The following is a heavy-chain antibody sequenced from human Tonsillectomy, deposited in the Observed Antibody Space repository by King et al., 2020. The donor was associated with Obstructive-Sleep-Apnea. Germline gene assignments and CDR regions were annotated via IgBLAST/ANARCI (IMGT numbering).Heavy chain of an antibody. V-gene: IGHV4-31*03. Sequence: QLQESGPGLLKPSQTLSLTCTVSGGSISSGDYYWSWIRQHPGKGLEWIGYIYYRGNTYYNPSLQSRLSISLDTSKNKFSLKLSSLTAADTAVYYCARVGGIAAAGPFDYWGQGTLVTVSS. J-gene: IGHJ4*02. CDR1: GGSISSGDYY. CDR2: IYYRGNT. CDR3: ARVGGIAAAGPFDY. D-gene: IGHD6-13*01.